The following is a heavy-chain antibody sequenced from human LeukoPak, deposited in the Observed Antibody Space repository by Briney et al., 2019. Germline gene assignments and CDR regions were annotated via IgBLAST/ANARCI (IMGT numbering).Heavy chain of an antibody. J-gene: IGHJ4*02. V-gene: IGHV1-18*01. D-gene: IGHD6-6*01. CDR2: ISAYNGNT. CDR1: GGTFSSYA. Sequence: ASVKVSCKASGGTFSSYAISWVRQAPGQGLEWMGWISAYNGNTNYAQKLQGRVTMTTDTSTSTAYMELRSLRSDDTAVYYCARDLIEYSSSSGYWGQGTLVTVSS. CDR3: ARDLIEYSSSSGY.